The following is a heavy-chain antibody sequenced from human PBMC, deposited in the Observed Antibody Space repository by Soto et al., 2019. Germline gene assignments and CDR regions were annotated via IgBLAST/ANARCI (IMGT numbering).Heavy chain of an antibody. CDR3: AGDPSAVKRFESLKSYRMDV. CDR2: IIPIFATP. J-gene: IGHJ6*04. Sequence: QVQLMQSGAEVRKPGSSVTVSCKASGGTFSSNPISWVRQAPGQGLEWMGGIIPIFATPHYARRFLDRVTLTADRSTNTASRELPGLTFEDTAIYYCAGDPSAVKRFESLKSYRMDVWGKGTTVT. D-gene: IGHD3-3*01. V-gene: IGHV1-69*06. CDR1: GGTFSSNP.